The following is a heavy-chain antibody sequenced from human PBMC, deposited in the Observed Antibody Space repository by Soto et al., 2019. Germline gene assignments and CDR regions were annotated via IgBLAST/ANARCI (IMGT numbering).Heavy chain of an antibody. J-gene: IGHJ6*02. D-gene: IGHD3-10*01. Sequence: EVQLVESGGGLVQPGGSLRLSCAASGFTFSSYWMSWVRQAPGKGLEWVANMKQDGIAKYYVDSVKGRFTISRDNAKNSLYLQMNSLRAEDTAVYYCARNPPMTRGNGMDVWGQGTTVTVSS. CDR3: ARNPPMTRGNGMDV. CDR1: GFTFSSYW. CDR2: MKQDGIAK. V-gene: IGHV3-7*03.